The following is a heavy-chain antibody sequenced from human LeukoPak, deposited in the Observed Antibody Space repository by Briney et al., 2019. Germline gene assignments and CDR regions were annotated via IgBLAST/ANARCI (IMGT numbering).Heavy chain of an antibody. D-gene: IGHD6-13*01. CDR3: AKGPTYSSSWYAALDN. CDR1: GFTFDDYT. CDR2: ITWDGSRR. V-gene: IGHV3-43*01. Sequence: GGSLRLSCAASGFTFDDYTMHWVRQAPGKGLEWISLITWDGSRRYYAGSVKGRFTISRDNSKNSLYLQMKGLRTEDTALYYCAKGPTYSSSWYAALDNWGQETLVTVSS. J-gene: IGHJ4*02.